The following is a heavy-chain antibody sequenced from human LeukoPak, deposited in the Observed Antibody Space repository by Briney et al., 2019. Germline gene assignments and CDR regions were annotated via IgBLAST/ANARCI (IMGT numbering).Heavy chain of an antibody. D-gene: IGHD4-17*01. CDR1: GYTLTELS. CDR2: FDPEDGET. Sequence: ASVKVSCKVSGYTLTELSMHWVRQAPGKGLEWMGGFDPEDGETIYAQKFQGRVTMTEDTSTDTAYMELSSLRSEDTAVYYCATGLAVTPDYHYGMDVWGQGTTVNVSS. J-gene: IGHJ6*02. CDR3: ATGLAVTPDYHYGMDV. V-gene: IGHV1-24*01.